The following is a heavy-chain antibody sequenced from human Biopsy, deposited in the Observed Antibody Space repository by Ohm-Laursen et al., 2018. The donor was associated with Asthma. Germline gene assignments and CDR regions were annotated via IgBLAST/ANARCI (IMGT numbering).Heavy chain of an antibody. Sequence: SLRLSCAASGFTVSRDHMFWVRQAPGKGLGWVSVIYSGGTSHTADPVRGRFTISRDFSKNTLHLQMHSLRVEDTAVYYCARGDSSGWSHYYFDYWGQGTLVTVSS. CDR3: ARGDSSGWSHYYFDY. D-gene: IGHD6-19*01. J-gene: IGHJ4*02. CDR2: IYSGGTS. V-gene: IGHV3-53*01. CDR1: GFTVSRDH.